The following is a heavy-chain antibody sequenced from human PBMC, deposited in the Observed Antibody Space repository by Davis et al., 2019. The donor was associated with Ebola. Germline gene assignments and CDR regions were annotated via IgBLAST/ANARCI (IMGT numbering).Heavy chain of an antibody. CDR1: GGSISSYY. V-gene: IGHV4-59*05. J-gene: IGHJ4*02. D-gene: IGHD3-3*01. Sequence: MPSETLSLTCTVSGGSISSYYWSWIRQPPGKGLEWIGSIYYSGSTYYNPSLKSRVTISVDTSKNQFSLKLSSVTAADTAVYYCAGTGIFGFDYWGQGTLVTVSS. CDR3: AGTGIFGFDY. CDR2: IYYSGST.